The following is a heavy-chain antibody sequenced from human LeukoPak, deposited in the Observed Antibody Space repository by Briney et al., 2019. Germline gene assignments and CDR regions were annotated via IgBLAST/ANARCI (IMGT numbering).Heavy chain of an antibody. CDR3: ARGIGGLRLGELSYPPFFDY. V-gene: IGHV4-59*01. J-gene: IGHJ4*02. CDR2: IYYSGST. D-gene: IGHD3-16*02. Sequence: SETLSLTCTVSGGSISSYYWSWIRQPPGKGLEWIGYIYYSGSTNYNPSLKSRVTISVDTSKNQFSLKLSSVTAADTAVYYCARGIGGLRLGELSYPPFFDYWGQGTLVTVSS. CDR1: GGSISSYY.